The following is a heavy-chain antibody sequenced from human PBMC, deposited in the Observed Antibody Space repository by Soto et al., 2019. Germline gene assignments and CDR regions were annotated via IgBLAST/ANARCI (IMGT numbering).Heavy chain of an antibody. J-gene: IGHJ4*02. CDR3: ARDSLRYFDWLSLAYDY. Sequence: SVKVSFKASGGTFSSYAISWVRQAPVQGLEWMGGIIPIFGTANYAQKFQGRVTITADESTSTAYMELSSLRSEDTAVYYCARDSLRYFDWLSLAYDYWGQGTLVTVSS. CDR1: GGTFSSYA. CDR2: IIPIFGTA. V-gene: IGHV1-69*13. D-gene: IGHD3-9*01.